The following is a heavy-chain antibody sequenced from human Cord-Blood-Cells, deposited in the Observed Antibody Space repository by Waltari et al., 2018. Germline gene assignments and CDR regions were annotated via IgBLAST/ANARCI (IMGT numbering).Heavy chain of an antibody. V-gene: IGHV4-34*01. CDR1: GGSFSGYY. J-gene: IGHJ5*02. D-gene: IGHD3-3*01. CDR2: INHSGST. Sequence: QVQLQQWGAGLLKPSETLSLTCAVYGGSFSGYYWSWIRQPPGKGLEWIGEINHSGSTNYNPSLKSRVTISVDTSKNQFSLKLSSVTAADTAVYYCARGPAVRLLERIRGWFDPWGQGTLVTVSS. CDR3: ARGPAVRLLERIRGWFDP.